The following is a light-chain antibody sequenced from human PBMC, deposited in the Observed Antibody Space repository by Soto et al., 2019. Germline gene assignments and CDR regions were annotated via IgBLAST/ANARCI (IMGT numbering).Light chain of an antibody. CDR2: GAS. CDR1: QSVSSPY. V-gene: IGKV3-20*01. CDR3: QRYDISPFP. J-gene: IGKJ2*01. Sequence: EIVLTQSPGTLSLSPGERATLSCRARQSVSSPYLAWYQQKPGQAPRLLIYGASSRATGIPDRFSGSGSGTDFTLTISRLEPEDFAVYYCQRYDISPFPFGQGTKLEIK.